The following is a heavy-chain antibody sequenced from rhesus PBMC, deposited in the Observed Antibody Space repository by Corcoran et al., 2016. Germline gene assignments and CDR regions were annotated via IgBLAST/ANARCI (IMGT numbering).Heavy chain of an antibody. V-gene: IGHV1-180*01. D-gene: IGHD4-35*01. Sequence: QVQLVQAGGEIKQPGASVKLSCKASGYTFTSYYMHWVRQAPGQGLEWIGHISPYNRNKGDTHTFQGRGPITTDTSTSTGYMELSSLRSEDTAVYYCTRSTVTTRYGLDSWGQGVVVTVSS. J-gene: IGHJ6*01. CDR3: TRSTVTTRYGLDS. CDR1: GYTFTSYY. CDR2: ISPYNRNK.